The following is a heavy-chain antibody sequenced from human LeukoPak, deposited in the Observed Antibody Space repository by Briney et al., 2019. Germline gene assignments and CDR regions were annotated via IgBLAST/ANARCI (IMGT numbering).Heavy chain of an antibody. J-gene: IGHJ4*02. CDR2: IYTSGST. CDR1: GGSISSGSYY. D-gene: IGHD6-25*01. Sequence: SETLSLTCTVSGGSISSGSYYWSWIRQPAGKGLEWIGRIYTSGSTNYNPSLKSRVTISVDTSKNQFSLKLSSVTAADTAVYYWATHPSRAAVRTGLDYWAQGTVVTVSS. CDR3: ATHPSRAAVRTGLDY. V-gene: IGHV4-61*02.